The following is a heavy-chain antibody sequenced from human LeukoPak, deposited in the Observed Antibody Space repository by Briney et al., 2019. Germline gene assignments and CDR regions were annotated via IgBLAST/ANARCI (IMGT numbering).Heavy chain of an antibody. Sequence: GGSLRLSCAASGFTFSSYGMHWVRQAPGKGLEWVAVISYDGSNKYYADSVKGRFTISRDNSKNTLYLQMNSLRAEDTAVYYCARAGTVVTDSSNYWGQGTLVTVSS. V-gene: IGHV3-30*03. J-gene: IGHJ4*02. CDR1: GFTFSSYG. CDR3: ARAGTVVTDSSNY. D-gene: IGHD4-23*01. CDR2: ISYDGSNK.